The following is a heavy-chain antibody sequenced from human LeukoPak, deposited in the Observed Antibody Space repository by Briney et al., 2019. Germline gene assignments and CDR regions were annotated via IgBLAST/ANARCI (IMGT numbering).Heavy chain of an antibody. J-gene: IGHJ6*01. V-gene: IGHV4-34*01. CDR1: GGSFSGYY. CDR3: GRSQRGGCSGGSCYYYYYGNDV. D-gene: IGHD2-15*01. Sequence: PSETLSHTCAVYGGSFSGYYWSWIRQPPGKGLEWIGEINHSGSTNYNPSLKSRVTISVDTSKNQFSLELSSVTAADTAVYYCGRSQRGGCSGGSCYYYYYGNDVWGKGTTVTVSS. CDR2: INHSGST.